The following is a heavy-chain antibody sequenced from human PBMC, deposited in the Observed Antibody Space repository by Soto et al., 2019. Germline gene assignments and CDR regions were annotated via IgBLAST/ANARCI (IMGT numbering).Heavy chain of an antibody. Sequence: PGGSLRLSCAASGFTFSSYAMTWVRQAPGKGLEWVSATSSSGTGTYYADSVKGRFTISRDNSKNTLYLQMNSLRAEDTAVYFCAKGAGGSWRFDYWGQGTLVTVSS. D-gene: IGHD6-19*01. CDR2: TSSSGTGT. J-gene: IGHJ4*02. V-gene: IGHV3-23*01. CDR1: GFTFSSYA. CDR3: AKGAGGSWRFDY.